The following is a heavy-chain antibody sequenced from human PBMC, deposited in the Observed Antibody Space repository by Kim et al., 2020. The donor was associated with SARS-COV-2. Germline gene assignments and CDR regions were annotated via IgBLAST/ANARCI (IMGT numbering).Heavy chain of an antibody. CDR3: AKRSTMFRGVSWYYYGMDV. CDR2: ISGSGGST. J-gene: IGHJ6*02. V-gene: IGHV3-23*01. D-gene: IGHD3-10*01. CDR1: GFTFSSYA. Sequence: GGSLRLSCAASGFTFSSYAMSWVRQAPGEGLEWVSAISGSGGSTYYADSVKGRFTISRDNSKNTLYLQMNSLRAEDTAVYYCAKRSTMFRGVSWYYYGMDVWGQGTTVTVSS.